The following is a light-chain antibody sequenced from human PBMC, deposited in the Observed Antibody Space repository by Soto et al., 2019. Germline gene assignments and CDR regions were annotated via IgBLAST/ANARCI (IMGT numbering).Light chain of an antibody. Sequence: DIVMTQSPLSLPVTPGEPASISCRSSQSLLHTDGFNYLDWYLQKPGQSPQLLVYLGSYRAPGVPDRFSGSGSGTDFTLKISRVEAEDVGIYYCMQGQQLPTFGGGTKVEIK. J-gene: IGKJ4*01. V-gene: IGKV2-28*01. CDR2: LGS. CDR3: MQGQQLPT. CDR1: QSLLHTDGFNY.